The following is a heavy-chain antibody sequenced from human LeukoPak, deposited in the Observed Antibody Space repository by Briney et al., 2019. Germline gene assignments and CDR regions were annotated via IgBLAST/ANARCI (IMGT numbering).Heavy chain of an antibody. J-gene: IGHJ4*02. V-gene: IGHV3-21*01. D-gene: IGHD6-19*01. Sequence: GGSLRLSCAASGFTFSSYSMNWVRQAPGKGLEWVSSISSSSSYIYYADSVEGRFTISRDNAKNSLYLQMNGLRAEDTAVYYCAKDSDSGAYDYWGQGTLVTVSS. CDR1: GFTFSSYS. CDR2: ISSSSSYI. CDR3: AKDSDSGAYDY.